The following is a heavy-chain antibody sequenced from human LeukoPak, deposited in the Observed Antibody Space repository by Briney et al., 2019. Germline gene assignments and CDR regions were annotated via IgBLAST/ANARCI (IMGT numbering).Heavy chain of an antibody. CDR2: ISAYNGNT. CDR1: GYTFTSYG. D-gene: IGHD1-26*01. CDR3: AICRAVGATKCVYYYGMDV. Sequence: GASVKVSCKASGYTFTSYGISWVRQAPGQGLEWMGWISAYNGNTNYAQKLQGRVTMTTDTSTSTAYMELRSLRSDDTAVYYCAICRAVGATKCVYYYGMDVWGQGTTVTVSS. J-gene: IGHJ6*02. V-gene: IGHV1-18*01.